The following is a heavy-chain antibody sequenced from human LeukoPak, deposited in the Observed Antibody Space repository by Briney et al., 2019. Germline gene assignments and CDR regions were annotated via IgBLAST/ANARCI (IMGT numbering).Heavy chain of an antibody. CDR3: ARYCSGGSCYDY. CDR1: GYIFTNYY. V-gene: IGHV1-46*03. CDR2: INPSGGST. Sequence: GASVKVSCKASGYIFTNYYMHWVRQAPGQGLEWMGIINPSGGSTTYAQKFQGRVTMTRDTSTSTVYMELSSLRSEDTAVYYCARYCSGGSCYDYWGQGTLVTVSS. D-gene: IGHD2-15*01. J-gene: IGHJ4*02.